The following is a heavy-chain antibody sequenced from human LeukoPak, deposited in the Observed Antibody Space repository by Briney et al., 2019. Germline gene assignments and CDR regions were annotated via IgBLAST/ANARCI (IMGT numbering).Heavy chain of an antibody. CDR3: ARGGRNTAMVDY. CDR2: IYYSGST. J-gene: IGHJ4*02. Sequence: PSQTLSLTCTVPGGSISSGDYYWSWIRQPPGKGLEWIGYIYYSGSTYYNPSLKSRVTISVDTSKNQFSLKLSSVTAADTAVYYCARGGRNTAMVDYWGQGTLVTVSS. CDR1: GGSISSGDYY. V-gene: IGHV4-30-4*01. D-gene: IGHD5-18*01.